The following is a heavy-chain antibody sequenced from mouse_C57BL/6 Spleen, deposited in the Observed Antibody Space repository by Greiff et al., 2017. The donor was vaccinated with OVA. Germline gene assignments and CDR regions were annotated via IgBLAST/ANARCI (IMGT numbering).Heavy chain of an antibody. D-gene: IGHD2-1*01. CDR1: GFTFSSYT. Sequence: EVKLMESGGGLVKPGGSLKLSCAASGFTFSSYTMSWVRQTPEKRLEWVATISGGGGNTYYPDSVKGRFTISRDNAKNTLYLQMSSLRSEDTALYYCARQGIYYGGYFDYWGQGTTLTVSS. J-gene: IGHJ2*01. V-gene: IGHV5-9*01. CDR2: ISGGGGNT. CDR3: ARQGIYYGGYFDY.